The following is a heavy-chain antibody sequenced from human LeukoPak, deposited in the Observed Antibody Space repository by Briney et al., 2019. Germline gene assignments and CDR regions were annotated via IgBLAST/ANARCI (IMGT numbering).Heavy chain of an antibody. CDR3: GRHYGIGGYDLLDY. Sequence: GESLKISCKGSGYSFTSYWIGWVRQMPGKGLEWMGIIYCGDSETRYSPSFQGQVTFSADKSISTAYLQWSSLKASDTAMYYCGRHYGIGGYDLLDYWGQGTLVTVSS. CDR2: IYCGDSET. CDR1: GYSFTSYW. V-gene: IGHV5-51*01. D-gene: IGHD5-12*01. J-gene: IGHJ4*02.